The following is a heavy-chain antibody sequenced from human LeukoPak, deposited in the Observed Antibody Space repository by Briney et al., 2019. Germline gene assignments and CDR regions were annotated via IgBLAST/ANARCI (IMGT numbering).Heavy chain of an antibody. CDR3: AKGPVYYCSGGSCYNSNVDY. CDR1: GFTFSSYG. Sequence: PGGSLRLSCAASGFTFSSYGMHWVRQAPGKGLEWVAFIRYDGSNKYYADSVKGRFTISRDNSENTLYLQMNSLRAEDTAVYYCAKGPVYYCSGGSCYNSNVDYWGQGTLVTVSS. D-gene: IGHD2-15*01. V-gene: IGHV3-30*02. CDR2: IRYDGSNK. J-gene: IGHJ4*02.